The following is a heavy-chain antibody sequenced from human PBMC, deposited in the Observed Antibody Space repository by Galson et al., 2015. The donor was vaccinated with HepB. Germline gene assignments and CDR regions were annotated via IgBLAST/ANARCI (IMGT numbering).Heavy chain of an antibody. Sequence: SVKVSCKVSGSSVTQLAIHWVRQTPAKGLQWMGDFDPEDGATNYAQIFQGRVTMTEDISTDTAYLELNSLTSADSGVYYCATEGLGDWGQGTLVTVSS. D-gene: IGHD3-16*01. CDR1: GSSVTQLA. V-gene: IGHV1-24*01. CDR2: FDPEDGAT. CDR3: ATEGLGD. J-gene: IGHJ4*02.